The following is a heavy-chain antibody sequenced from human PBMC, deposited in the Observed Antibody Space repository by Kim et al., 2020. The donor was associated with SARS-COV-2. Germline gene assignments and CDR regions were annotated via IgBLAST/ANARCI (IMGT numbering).Heavy chain of an antibody. CDR3: ARALESSRYYGMDV. D-gene: IGHD2-2*01. Sequence: SPPLKSRVPMSVDTSKNQFSLKLSSVTAADTAVCYCARALESSRYYGMDVWGQGTTVTVSS. J-gene: IGHJ6*02. V-gene: IGHV4-4*07.